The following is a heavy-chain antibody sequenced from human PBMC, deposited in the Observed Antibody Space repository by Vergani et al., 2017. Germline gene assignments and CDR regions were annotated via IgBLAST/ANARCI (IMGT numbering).Heavy chain of an antibody. Sequence: QIQLVQSGAEVKKPGASVKVSCKASGYTFTIFGINWVRQAPGQGLEWMGWISGHNDDRTYAQKFQGRVTMTTDTSTSTAYMELRSLRSDDTAVYYCARRLGQWLVPGNWFDPWGQGTLVTVSS. J-gene: IGHJ5*02. D-gene: IGHD6-19*01. V-gene: IGHV1-18*01. CDR1: GYTFTIFG. CDR3: ARRLGQWLVPGNWFDP. CDR2: ISGHNDDR.